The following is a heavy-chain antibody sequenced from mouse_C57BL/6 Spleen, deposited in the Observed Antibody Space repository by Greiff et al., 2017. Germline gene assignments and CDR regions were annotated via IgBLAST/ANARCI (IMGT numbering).Heavy chain of an antibody. CDR2: ISSGSSTI. V-gene: IGHV5-17*01. Sequence: DVHLVESGGGLVKPGGSLKLSCAASGFTFSDYGMHWVRQAPEKGLEWVAYISSGSSTIYYADTVKGRFTISRDNAKNTLFLQMTSLRSEDTAMYYCARGYYGSRTWGYAMDYWGQGTSVTVSS. CDR1: GFTFSDYG. J-gene: IGHJ4*01. D-gene: IGHD1-1*01. CDR3: ARGYYGSRTWGYAMDY.